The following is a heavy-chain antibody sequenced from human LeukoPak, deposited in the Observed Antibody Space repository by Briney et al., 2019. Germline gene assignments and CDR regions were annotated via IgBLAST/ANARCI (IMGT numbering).Heavy chain of an antibody. CDR3: ARDRGSSSSEGFDP. D-gene: IGHD6-6*01. J-gene: IGHJ5*02. CDR2: IYYSGST. CDR1: GGSISSYY. V-gene: IGHV4-59*01. Sequence: SSETLSLTCTVSGGSISSYYWSWIRQPPGKGLEWIGYIYYSGSTNYNPSLKSRVTISVDTSKNQFSLKLSSVTAADTAAYYCARDRGSSSSEGFDPWGQGTLVTVSS.